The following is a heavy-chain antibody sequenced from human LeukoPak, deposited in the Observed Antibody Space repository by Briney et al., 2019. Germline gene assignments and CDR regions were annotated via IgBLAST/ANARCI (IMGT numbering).Heavy chain of an antibody. J-gene: IGHJ4*02. D-gene: IGHD5-12*01. CDR3: VREGGYDPFEN. V-gene: IGHV3-74*01. CDR2: IDSDGSSR. CDR1: GVTFSYYW. Sequence: GGSLRLSCAASGVTFSYYWMHWVRHAPGKGLVWVSRIDSDGSSRSYAGSVKGRFTISRDNAKNTLYLQMNSLTAEDTAVYYCVREGGYDPFENWGQGTLVTVSS.